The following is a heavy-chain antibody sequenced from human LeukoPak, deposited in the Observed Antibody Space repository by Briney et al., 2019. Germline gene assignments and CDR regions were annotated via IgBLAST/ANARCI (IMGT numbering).Heavy chain of an antibody. CDR1: GYTFTSYA. J-gene: IGHJ4*02. V-gene: IGHV1-69*13. CDR2: IIPIFGTA. CDR3: ARDGLRIVGATYFDY. D-gene: IGHD1-26*01. Sequence: GASVKVSCKASGYTFTSYAISWVRQAPGQGLEWMGGIIPIFGTANYAQKFQGRVTITADESTSTAYMELSSLRSEDTAVYYCARDGLRIVGATYFDYWGQGTLVTVSS.